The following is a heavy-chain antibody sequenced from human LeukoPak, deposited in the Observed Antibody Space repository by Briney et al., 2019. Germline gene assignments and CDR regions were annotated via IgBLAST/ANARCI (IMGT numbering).Heavy chain of an antibody. V-gene: IGHV4-4*07. CDR2: IYTSGST. D-gene: IGHD6-19*01. CDR3: ARVGAVAAIPYYYYMDV. Sequence: PSETLSLTRTVSGGSISSYYWSWIRQPAGKGLEWIGRIYTSGSTNYNPSLKSRVTMSVDTSKNQFSLKLSSVTAADTAVYYCARVGAVAAIPYYYYMDVWGKGTTVTVSS. CDR1: GGSISSYY. J-gene: IGHJ6*03.